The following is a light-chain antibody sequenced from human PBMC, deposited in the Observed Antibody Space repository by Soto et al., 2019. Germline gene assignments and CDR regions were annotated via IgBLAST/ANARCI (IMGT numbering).Light chain of an antibody. Sequence: EIVLTQSPGTLSLSPGERATPSCRASQSVSSKYLAWYQQKPGQAPRVLIYGTSIMASGVPQRFSGGGSGTDFTLTITRLEPEDFAVYYCQQYGSSLFTFGPGTKLDIK. J-gene: IGKJ3*01. V-gene: IGKV3-20*01. CDR2: GTS. CDR1: QSVSSKY. CDR3: QQYGSSLFT.